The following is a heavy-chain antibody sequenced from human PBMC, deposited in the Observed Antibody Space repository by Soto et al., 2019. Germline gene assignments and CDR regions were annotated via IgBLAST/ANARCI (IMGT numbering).Heavy chain of an antibody. V-gene: IGHV3-74*01. D-gene: IGHD3-3*01. CDR2: INRDGSRK. J-gene: IGHJ3*02. CDR1: GFTFSTYW. Sequence: PGGSLRLSCAASGFTFSTYWMSWVRQAPGKGLEWVSRINRDGSRKSYADSVKGRFTISRDNAKNTLYLQMNSLRAEDTAVYYCARDRREVKLDAFDIWGQGTMVTVSS. CDR3: ARDRREVKLDAFDI.